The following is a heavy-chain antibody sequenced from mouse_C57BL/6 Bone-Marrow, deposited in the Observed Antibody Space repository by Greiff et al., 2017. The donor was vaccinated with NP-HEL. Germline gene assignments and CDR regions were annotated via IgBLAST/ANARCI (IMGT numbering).Heavy chain of an antibody. CDR3: TTYYYGNYAPYWYFDV. V-gene: IGHV14-4*01. CDR2: IDPENGDT. D-gene: IGHD2-1*01. CDR1: GFNIKDDY. Sequence: VQLQQSGAELVRPGASVKLSCTASGFNIKDDYMHWVKQRPEQGLEWIGWIDPENGDTEYASKFQGKATITADTSSNTAYLQLSRLTSEDTAVYYCTTYYYGNYAPYWYFDVWGTGTTVTVSS. J-gene: IGHJ1*03.